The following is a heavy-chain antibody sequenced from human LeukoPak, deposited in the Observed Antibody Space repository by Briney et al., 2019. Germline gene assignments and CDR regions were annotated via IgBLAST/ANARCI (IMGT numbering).Heavy chain of an antibody. Sequence: GGSLKLSCAASGFIFSNYWMYWVRQAPGRGLVRVSHINSDGSSTTYADSVKGRFTVSRDNAKNMLYLEMNSLSAEDTAVYYCARVGSNCGGDCYPYAFDVWGQGTVVTVSS. V-gene: IGHV3-74*01. CDR3: ARVGSNCGGDCYPYAFDV. CDR2: INSDGSST. CDR1: GFIFSNYW. J-gene: IGHJ3*01. D-gene: IGHD2-21*02.